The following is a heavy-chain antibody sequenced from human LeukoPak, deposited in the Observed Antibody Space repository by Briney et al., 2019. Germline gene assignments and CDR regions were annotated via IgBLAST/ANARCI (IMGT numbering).Heavy chain of an antibody. V-gene: IGHV3-74*01. D-gene: IGHD2/OR15-2a*01. CDR1: GNYW. CDR3: VSFYETY. J-gene: IGHJ4*02. CDR2: INSDGSWT. Sequence: HPGGSLRLSCAASGNYWMHWVRQVPGMGLVWVSHINSDGSWTSYADSVKGRFTISKDNAKNTVYLQMNSLRAEDTAVYYCVSFYETYWGRGTLVTVSS.